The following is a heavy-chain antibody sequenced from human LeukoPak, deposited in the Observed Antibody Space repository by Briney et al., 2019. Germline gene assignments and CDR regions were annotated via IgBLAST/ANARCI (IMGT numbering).Heavy chain of an antibody. J-gene: IGHJ6*03. CDR2: IRSKNYGGAI. V-gene: IGHV3-49*03. CDR3: GRDQLGGDPNKYYYYYMDV. D-gene: IGHD4-17*01. Sequence: PGRSLRLSCTTSGFTFGDYAMSWFRQAPGKGLEWVGLIRSKNYGGAIEYAASVKCRFTISRDDSKSIAYLQMNSLKIEDTAVYYCGRDQLGGDPNKYYYYYMDVWGKGTTVTVSS. CDR1: GFTFGDYA.